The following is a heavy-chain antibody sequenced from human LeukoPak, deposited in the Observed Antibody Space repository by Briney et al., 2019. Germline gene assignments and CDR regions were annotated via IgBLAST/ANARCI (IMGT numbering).Heavy chain of an antibody. Sequence: GGSLRLSCAAYGFTLSSDSMSWVRQAPGKGLEWVSSISSSSSYIYYADSVKGRFTISRDNAKNSLYLQMNSLRAEDTAVYYCARDRREVGDAFDIWGQGTMVTVSS. D-gene: IGHD1-26*01. V-gene: IGHV3-21*01. J-gene: IGHJ3*02. CDR3: ARDRREVGDAFDI. CDR1: GFTLSSDS. CDR2: ISSSSSYI.